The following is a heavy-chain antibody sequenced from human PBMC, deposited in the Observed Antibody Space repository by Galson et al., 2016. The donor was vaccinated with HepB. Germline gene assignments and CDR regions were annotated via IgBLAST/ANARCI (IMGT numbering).Heavy chain of an antibody. J-gene: IGHJ2*01. V-gene: IGHV3-23*01. Sequence: SLRLSCAASGFTFSSYALSWVRQAPGKGLEWVSAISGGGETTHYADPVKGRFTISRDNSKNTVYLQMNSLRAEDTAVFYCARDYTGSGRFVDLWGRGTLVTVSS. CDR1: GFTFSSYA. CDR3: ARDYTGSGRFVDL. CDR2: ISGGGETT. D-gene: IGHD3-10*01.